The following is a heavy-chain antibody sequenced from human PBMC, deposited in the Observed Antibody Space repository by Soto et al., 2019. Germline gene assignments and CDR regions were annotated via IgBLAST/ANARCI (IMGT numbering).Heavy chain of an antibody. Sequence: GGSLRLSCAASGFTFSSYWMSWVRQAPGKGLEWVANIKQDGSDKYYEDSVKGRFTISGDNAKNSLYLKMNRLSAEDTVVYYCARDEGGVLWDGELLGSDDAFDNWGQGTMVTVSS. D-gene: IGHD3-10*01. CDR2: IKQDGSDK. CDR1: GFTFSSYW. V-gene: IGHV3-7*01. CDR3: ARDEGGVLWDGELLGSDDAFDN. J-gene: IGHJ3*02.